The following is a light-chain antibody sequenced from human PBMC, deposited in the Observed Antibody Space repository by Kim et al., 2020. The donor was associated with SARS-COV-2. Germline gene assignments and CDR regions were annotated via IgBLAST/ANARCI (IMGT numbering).Light chain of an antibody. Sequence: AMGQTVRIRCQGDSLRSYYAILYQQKPVQASVLVIYGKINRPSGIPDRFSGSSSGNTASLTITGAQADDEADYDCNSRDSSGNLVVFGGGTQLTVL. CDR1: SLRSYY. CDR3: NSRDSSGNLVV. CDR2: GKI. J-gene: IGLJ2*01. V-gene: IGLV3-19*01.